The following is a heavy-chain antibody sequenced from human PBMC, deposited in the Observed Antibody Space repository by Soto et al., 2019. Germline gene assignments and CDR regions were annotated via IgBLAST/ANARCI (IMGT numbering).Heavy chain of an antibody. Sequence: ALVKLSCKASGYTFTGYGISWVRQAPGQGLEWMGWISAYNGNTNYAQKLQGRVTMTTDTSTSTAYMELRSLRSDDTAVYYCARDRDSIYDYWGQGTLVTVSS. D-gene: IGHD4-4*01. V-gene: IGHV1-18*01. CDR1: GYTFTGYG. CDR3: ARDRDSIYDY. CDR2: ISAYNGNT. J-gene: IGHJ4*02.